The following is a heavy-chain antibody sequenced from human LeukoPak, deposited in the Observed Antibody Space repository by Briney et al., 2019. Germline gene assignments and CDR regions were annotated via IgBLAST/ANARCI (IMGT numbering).Heavy chain of an antibody. J-gene: IGHJ4*02. CDR2: IIPILGIA. CDR3: ARTRKRYDILTGYPPPSDY. D-gene: IGHD3-9*01. Sequence: SVKVSCKASGGTFSSYAISWVRQAPGQGLEWMGRIIPILGIANYAQKFQGRVTITADKSTSTAYMELSSLRSEDTAVYYCARTRKRYDILTGYPPPSDYWGQGTLVTVSS. V-gene: IGHV1-69*04. CDR1: GGTFSSYA.